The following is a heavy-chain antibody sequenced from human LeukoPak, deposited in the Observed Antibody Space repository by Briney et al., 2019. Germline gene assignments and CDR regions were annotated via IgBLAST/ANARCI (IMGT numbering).Heavy chain of an antibody. Sequence: GGSLRLSCAASGMTFRRHWMSWVRQAPGKGLEWVAKISKDGSGTDYADSVKGRFTISRDNAKNSLSLQMNSLRAEDTAVYYCARSYCSGNNCYSDYYFDLWGRGTLVIVSS. V-gene: IGHV3-7*03. J-gene: IGHJ2*01. D-gene: IGHD2-15*01. CDR3: ARSYCSGNNCYSDYYFDL. CDR1: GMTFRRHW. CDR2: ISKDGSGT.